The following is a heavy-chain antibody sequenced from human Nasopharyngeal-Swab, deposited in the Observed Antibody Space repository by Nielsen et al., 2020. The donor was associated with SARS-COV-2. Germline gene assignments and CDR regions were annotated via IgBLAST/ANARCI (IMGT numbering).Heavy chain of an antibody. Sequence: AAVKVSCKVSGYTLTELSMHWVRQAPGKGREGMGGFDPEDGEKIYAQKFQGRVTMTEDTSTDTAYMELSSLRSEDTAVYYCATTRPYCSSTSCYHNWFDPWGQGTLVTVSS. CDR2: FDPEDGEK. V-gene: IGHV1-24*01. CDR3: ATTRPYCSSTSCYHNWFDP. J-gene: IGHJ5*02. D-gene: IGHD2-2*01. CDR1: GYTLTELS.